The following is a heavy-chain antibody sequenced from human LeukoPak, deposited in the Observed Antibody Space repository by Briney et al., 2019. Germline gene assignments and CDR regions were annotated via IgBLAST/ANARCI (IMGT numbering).Heavy chain of an antibody. CDR2: IRYDGSNK. CDR1: GFTFSSYG. Sequence: PGGSLRLSCAASGFTFSSYGMHWVRRAPGKGLEWVAFIRYDGSNKYYADSVKGRFTISRDNSKNTLYLQMNSLRAEDTAVYYCAKDNWDYGDYVPHAFDIWGQGTMVTVSS. CDR3: AKDNWDYGDYVPHAFDI. D-gene: IGHD4-17*01. J-gene: IGHJ3*02. V-gene: IGHV3-30*02.